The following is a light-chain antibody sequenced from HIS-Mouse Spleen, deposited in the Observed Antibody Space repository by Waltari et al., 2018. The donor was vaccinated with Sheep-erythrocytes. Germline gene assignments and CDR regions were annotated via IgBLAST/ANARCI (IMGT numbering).Light chain of an antibody. Sequence: EIVLTQSPATLSLSPGERASQSVSSYLAWYQQKPGQAPRLLIYDASNRATGIPARFSGSGSGTDFTLTISSLEPEDFAVYYCQQRSNWPHTFGQGTKLEIK. CDR2: DAS. J-gene: IGKJ2*01. CDR1: QSVSSY. V-gene: IGKV3-11*01. CDR3: QQRSNWPHT.